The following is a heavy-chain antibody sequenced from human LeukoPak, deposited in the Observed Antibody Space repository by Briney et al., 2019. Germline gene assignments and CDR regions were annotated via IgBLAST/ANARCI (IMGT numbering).Heavy chain of an antibody. CDR3: ARVIVLMVYASRYFDY. V-gene: IGHV1-2*02. CDR1: GYTFTGYY. D-gene: IGHD2-8*01. CDR2: INPNSGGT. Sequence: GASVTVSCKASGYTFTGYYMHWVRQAPGQGLEWVGWINPNSGGTNYAQKFQGRVTMTRDTSISTAYMELSRLRSDDTAVYYCARVIVLMVYASRYFDYWGQGTLVTVSS. J-gene: IGHJ4*02.